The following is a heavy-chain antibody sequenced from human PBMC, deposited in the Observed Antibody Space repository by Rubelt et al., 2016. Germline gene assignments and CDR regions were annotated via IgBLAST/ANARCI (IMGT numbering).Heavy chain of an antibody. D-gene: IGHD2-21*01. Sequence: GGSLRLSCAASGFTFSDHCMSWVRQAPGKELEWVANINQDGSEKKYVDSVKGRFTISRDNAKNTLYLQMNSLRDEDTAVYYCARGSYYFDYWGQGTLVTVSS. CDR2: INQDGSEK. CDR3: ARGSYYFDY. J-gene: IGHJ4*02. V-gene: IGHV3-7*01. CDR1: GFTFSDHC.